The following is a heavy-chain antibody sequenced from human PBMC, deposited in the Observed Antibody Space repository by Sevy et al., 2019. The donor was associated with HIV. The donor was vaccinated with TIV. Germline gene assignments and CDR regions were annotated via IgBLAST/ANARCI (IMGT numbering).Heavy chain of an antibody. V-gene: IGHV3-33*01. Sequence: GGSLRLSCAASGFTFSSYGMHWVRQAPGKGLEWVAVIWYDGSNKYYADSVKGRFTISRGNSKNTLYLQMNSLRAEDTAVYYCGRALWFGELLDYWGQGTLVTVSS. CDR1: GFTFSSYG. CDR3: GRALWFGELLDY. J-gene: IGHJ4*02. D-gene: IGHD3-10*01. CDR2: IWYDGSNK.